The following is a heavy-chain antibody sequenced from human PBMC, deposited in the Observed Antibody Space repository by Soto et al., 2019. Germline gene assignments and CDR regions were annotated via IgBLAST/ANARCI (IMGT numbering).Heavy chain of an antibody. D-gene: IGHD2-2*01. V-gene: IGHV4-61*03. J-gene: IGHJ3*01. CDR3: ATGSRSSTSDAFDV. Sequence: WTWIRQPPGKGLEWIGYVFYSGNTNCNPSLQSRVTMSVDSSRNHFYLTLNSVTAADTAVYYCATGSRSSTSDAFDVWGRGTMVNVSS. CDR2: VFYSGNT.